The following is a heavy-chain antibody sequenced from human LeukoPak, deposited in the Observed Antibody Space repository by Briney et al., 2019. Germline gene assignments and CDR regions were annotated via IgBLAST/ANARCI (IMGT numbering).Heavy chain of an antibody. CDR2: INPSGGST. CDR1: GYIFTSYY. Sequence: ASVKVSCKASGYIFTSYYMHWVRQAPGQGLEWMGIINPSGGSTSYAQKFQGRVTMTRDTSTSTVYMELSSLRSEDTAVYYCATILVGATYFDYWGQGTLVTVSS. CDR3: ATILVGATYFDY. D-gene: IGHD1-26*01. V-gene: IGHV1-46*01. J-gene: IGHJ4*02.